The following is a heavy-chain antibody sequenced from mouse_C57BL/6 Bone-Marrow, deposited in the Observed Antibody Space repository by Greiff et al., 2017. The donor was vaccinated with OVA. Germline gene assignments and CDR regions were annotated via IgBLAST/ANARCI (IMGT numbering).Heavy chain of an antibody. CDR1: GFTFSDYG. Sequence: EVMLVESGGGLVKPGGSLKLSCAASGFTFSDYGMHWVRQAPEKGLEWVAYISSGSSTIYYADTVKGRFTISRDNAKNTLFLQMTSLRSEDTAMYYCASYSNSLAYWGQGTLVTVSA. CDR3: ASYSNSLAY. V-gene: IGHV5-17*01. D-gene: IGHD2-5*01. CDR2: ISSGSSTI. J-gene: IGHJ3*01.